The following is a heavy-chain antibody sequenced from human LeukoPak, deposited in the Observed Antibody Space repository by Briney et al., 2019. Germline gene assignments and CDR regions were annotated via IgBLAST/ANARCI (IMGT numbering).Heavy chain of an antibody. CDR1: GVSMTTYY. D-gene: IGHD2-2*01. CDR2: IFNSGST. CDR3: ALGDCSSTSCYVFDY. V-gene: IGHV4-59*01. Sequence: SETLSLTCTVSGVSMTTYYWSWIRQPPGKGLEWIGYIFNSGSTNYNPSLKSRVTISVDTSKNQFSLKLSSVTAADTAVYFCALGDCSSTSCYVFDYWGQGTLVTVSS. J-gene: IGHJ4*02.